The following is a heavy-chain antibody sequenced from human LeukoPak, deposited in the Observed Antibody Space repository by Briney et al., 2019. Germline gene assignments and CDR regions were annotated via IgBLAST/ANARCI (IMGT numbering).Heavy chain of an antibody. CDR3: ARDGDYYDSSGYFDY. D-gene: IGHD3-22*01. Sequence: ARSLRLSCAASGFTFSSYAMHWVRQAPGKGLEWVAVISYDGSNKYYADSVKGRFTISRDNSKNTLYLQMISLRAEDTAVYYCARDGDYYDSSGYFDYWGQGTLVTVSS. CDR2: ISYDGSNK. CDR1: GFTFSSYA. J-gene: IGHJ4*02. V-gene: IGHV3-30-3*01.